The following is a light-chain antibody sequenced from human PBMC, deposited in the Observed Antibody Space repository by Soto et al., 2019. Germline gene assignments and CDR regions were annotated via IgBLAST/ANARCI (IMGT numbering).Light chain of an antibody. V-gene: IGKV1-33*01. CDR1: QDINNY. CDR2: DAA. CDR3: QQYDSLPYT. J-gene: IGKJ2*01. Sequence: DIQMTQSPSFLSASVGDRVTITCQASQDINNYGNWYQQKAGRAPKLLVYDAANLETGVPSRFSGSGSGTDFTFTISSLQPEDIATYFCQQYDSLPYTFGQGTRLDIK.